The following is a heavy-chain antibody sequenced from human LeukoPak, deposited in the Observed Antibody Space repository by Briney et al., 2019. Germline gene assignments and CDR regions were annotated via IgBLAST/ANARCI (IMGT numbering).Heavy chain of an antibody. Sequence: PGGSLRLSCAASGFTFCSYSMNWVRQAPGKGREWVSYISSFSVTIKCADSVKGRFTSSRDNAKNSLYLQMNSLRAEDTAVYYCARDQGGVGYWGQGTLVTVSS. D-gene: IGHD3-16*01. CDR1: GFTFCSYS. CDR2: ISSFSVTI. CDR3: ARDQGGVGY. V-gene: IGHV3-48*01. J-gene: IGHJ4*02.